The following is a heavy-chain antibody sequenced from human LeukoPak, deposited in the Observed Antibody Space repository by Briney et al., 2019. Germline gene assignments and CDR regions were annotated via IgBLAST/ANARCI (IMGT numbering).Heavy chain of an antibody. J-gene: IGHJ4*02. V-gene: IGHV4-59*01. CDR3: VRRGSDVFDS. D-gene: IGHD2-21*01. Sequence: KPSETLSLTCSVSGVSITSSHWTWIRQPPGKGLEWIGYIFYSGSINYNPSLKSRVTISVDTSKNQFSLKLTSVTAADTAVYYCVRRGSDVFDSWGQGTLVTVSS. CDR1: GVSITSSH. CDR2: IFYSGSI.